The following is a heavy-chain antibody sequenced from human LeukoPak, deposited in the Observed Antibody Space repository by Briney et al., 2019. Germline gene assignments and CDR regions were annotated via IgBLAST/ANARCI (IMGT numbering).Heavy chain of an antibody. CDR2: IYPSGGT. V-gene: IGHV4-4*07. CDR3: AREYGDLDY. D-gene: IGHD4-17*01. Sequence: SETLSLTCIVSGGSISGFYWSWIRQPAGKGLEWIGRIYPSGGTNYNPSLKSRVTMSTDTSKNQFSLKLRSVTAADTAVYYCAREYGDLDYWGQGTLATVSS. J-gene: IGHJ4*02. CDR1: GGSISGFY.